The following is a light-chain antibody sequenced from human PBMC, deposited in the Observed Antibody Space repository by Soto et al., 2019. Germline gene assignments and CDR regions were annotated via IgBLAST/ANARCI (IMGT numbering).Light chain of an antibody. CDR1: QSVSSY. CDR2: DAS. V-gene: IGKV3-11*01. Sequence: EIVLTQSPATLSLSPGERATLSCRASQSVSSYLAWYQQKPGQPPRLLIYDASNRATGIPARFSGSGSGTDFTLTISSLEPEDFAVYYCQQRSNWQVTFGQGTRLDIK. J-gene: IGKJ5*01. CDR3: QQRSNWQVT.